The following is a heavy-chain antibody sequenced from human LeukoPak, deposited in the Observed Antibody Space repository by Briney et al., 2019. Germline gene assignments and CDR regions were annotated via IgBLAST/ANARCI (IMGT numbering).Heavy chain of an antibody. V-gene: IGHV1-18*01. CDR3: ARDTRPVLEAHYYYMDV. D-gene: IGHD1-1*01. CDR2: ISAYNGNT. J-gene: IGHJ6*03. Sequence: GASVKDSCKASGYTFTSYGISWVRQAPGQGLEWMGWISAYNGNTNYAQKLQGRVTMTTDTSTSTAYMELRSLRSDDTAVYYCARDTRPVLEAHYYYMDVWGKGTTVTISS. CDR1: GYTFTSYG.